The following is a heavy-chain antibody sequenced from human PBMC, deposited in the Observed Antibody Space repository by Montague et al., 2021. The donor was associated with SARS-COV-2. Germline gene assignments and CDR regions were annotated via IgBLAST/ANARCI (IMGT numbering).Heavy chain of an antibody. CDR3: ARDRLKWGMITFGGNDY. CDR1: GFTFSDYA. CDR2: ISYDGSNK. V-gene: IGHV3-30*09. Sequence: SLRFSCAASGFTFSDYAIYWVRQAPGKGLEWVALISYDGSNKYYADSVKGRFAISRDNSKNTLYLQMNSLRAEDTAVYFCARDRLKWGMITFGGNDYWGQGTLVTVSS. D-gene: IGHD3-16*01. J-gene: IGHJ4*02.